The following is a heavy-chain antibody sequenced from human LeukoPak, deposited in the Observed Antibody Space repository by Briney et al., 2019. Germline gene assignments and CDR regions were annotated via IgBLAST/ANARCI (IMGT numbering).Heavy chain of an antibody. CDR1: GFTVSSNY. J-gene: IGHJ4*02. CDR3: TKAAYYDSSGYYYVDY. V-gene: IGHV3-66*01. D-gene: IGHD3-22*01. Sequence: LTGGSLRLSCAASGFTVSSNYMSWVRQAPGKGLEWVSVIYSGGSTYYADSVKGRFTISRDNFKNTLYLQMNSLRAEDTAVYYCTKAAYYDSSGYYYVDYWGQGTLVTVSS. CDR2: IYSGGST.